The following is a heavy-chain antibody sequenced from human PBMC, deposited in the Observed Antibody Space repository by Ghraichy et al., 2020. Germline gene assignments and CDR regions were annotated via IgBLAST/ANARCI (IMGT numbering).Heavy chain of an antibody. CDR3: ARDLGGPDY. V-gene: IGHV3-48*02. D-gene: IGHD3-10*01. Sequence: ETLSLTCAASGFTFSSYSMNWVRQAPGKGLEWVSFISNNIKTIYYADSVKGRFTISRDNAKNSLSLQMNSLRDEDTAVYYCARDLGGPDYWGQGTLVTVSA. J-gene: IGHJ4*02. CDR2: ISNNIKTI. CDR1: GFTFSSYS.